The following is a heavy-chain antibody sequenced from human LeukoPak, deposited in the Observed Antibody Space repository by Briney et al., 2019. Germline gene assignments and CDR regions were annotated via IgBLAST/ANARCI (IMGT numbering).Heavy chain of an antibody. D-gene: IGHD5-18*01. CDR2: ISSSGSII. J-gene: IGHJ4*02. Sequence: GGSLRLSCAASGLTFSSDEMNWVRQAPGKGLEWVSYISSSGSIIYYADSVKGRFTISRDNAKNSLYLQMNSLRAEDTAVYYCARGYSYGSHFDYWGQGTLVNVSS. V-gene: IGHV3-48*03. CDR3: ARGYSYGSHFDY. CDR1: GLTFSSDE.